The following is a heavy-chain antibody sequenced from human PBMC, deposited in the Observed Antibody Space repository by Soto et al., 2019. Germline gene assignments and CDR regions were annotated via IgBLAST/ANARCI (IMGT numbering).Heavy chain of an antibody. J-gene: IGHJ4*02. D-gene: IGHD3-22*01. CDR3: ARGGVYYDSSGYYSHFDY. V-gene: IGHV1-8*01. CDR1: GYTFTSYD. CDR2: MNPNSGNT. Sequence: VKVSCKASGYTFTSYDINWVRQATGQGLEWIGWMNPNSGNTGYAQKFQGRITMDRNTSISKVDMGMSSLRSEDTAVYYCARGGVYYDSSGYYSHFDYWGQGTLVTVSS.